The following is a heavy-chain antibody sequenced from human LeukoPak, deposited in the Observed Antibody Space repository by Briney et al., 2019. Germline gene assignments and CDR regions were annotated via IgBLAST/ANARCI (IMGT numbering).Heavy chain of an antibody. CDR2: INHSGST. CDR1: GGSFSGYY. D-gene: IGHD1/OR15-1a*01. Sequence: PSETLSLTCAVYGGSFSGYYWSWIRQPPGKGLEWIGEINHSGSTNYNPSLKTRVTISVDTSKNQFSLKLSSGTAADTAVYYCGSRNPGTLWGQGTLVTVSS. V-gene: IGHV4-34*01. J-gene: IGHJ4*02. CDR3: GSRNPGTL.